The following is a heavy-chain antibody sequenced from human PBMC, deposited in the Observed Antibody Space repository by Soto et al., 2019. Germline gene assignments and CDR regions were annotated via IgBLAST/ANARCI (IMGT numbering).Heavy chain of an antibody. J-gene: IGHJ4*02. CDR1: GFTFSSYG. V-gene: IGHV3-30*18. CDR3: AKGVEGIAAAGVDY. Sequence: QVQLVESGGGVVQPGRSLRLSCAASGFTFSSYGMHWVRQAPGKGLEWVAVISYDGSNKYYADSVKGRFTISRDNSKNTLYLQMNSLRAEDTAVYYCAKGVEGIAAAGVDYWGQGTLVTVSS. D-gene: IGHD6-13*01. CDR2: ISYDGSNK.